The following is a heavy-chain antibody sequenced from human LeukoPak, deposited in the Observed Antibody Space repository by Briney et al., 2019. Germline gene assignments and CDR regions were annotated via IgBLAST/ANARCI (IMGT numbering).Heavy chain of an antibody. Sequence: GGSLRLSCAASGFTFSDYSMNWIRQAPGKGLEWISYISSSGGTIYYADSVKGRFTISRDNAKNSLYLQMNSLRAEDTAVYYCAGYSSGWFGAFHIWGQGTMVTVSS. CDR1: GFTFSDYS. D-gene: IGHD6-19*01. CDR2: ISSSGGTI. V-gene: IGHV3-11*04. J-gene: IGHJ3*02. CDR3: AGYSSGWFGAFHI.